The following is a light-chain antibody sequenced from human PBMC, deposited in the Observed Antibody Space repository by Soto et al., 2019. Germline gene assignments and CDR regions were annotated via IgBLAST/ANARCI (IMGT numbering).Light chain of an antibody. Sequence: EIVLTQSPGTLSLSPGERATLSCRASQSVDSSYLAWYQQTPGQAPRLLIYGASTRATGIPDRFSGSGSATDFTLTISRLEPEDFAVYFCQQYGRTFGQGTKVDIK. V-gene: IGKV3-20*01. CDR1: QSVDSSY. CDR3: QQYGRT. J-gene: IGKJ1*01. CDR2: GAS.